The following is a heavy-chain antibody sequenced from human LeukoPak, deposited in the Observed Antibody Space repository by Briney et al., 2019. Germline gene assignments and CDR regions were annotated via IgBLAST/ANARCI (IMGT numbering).Heavy chain of an antibody. CDR3: AKARLTTVTTEYFFDS. V-gene: IGHV3-23*01. CDR1: GFTFSKCA. Sequence: GGSLRLSCAASGFTFSKCAMTWVRQAPGKGLEWVAGISGSGSATLYADSVKGRFTISRDSSKNAVYLQMSSLRAEDTAVYYCAKARLTTVTTEYFFDSWGQGALVTVSS. D-gene: IGHD4-17*01. J-gene: IGHJ4*02. CDR2: ISGSGSAT.